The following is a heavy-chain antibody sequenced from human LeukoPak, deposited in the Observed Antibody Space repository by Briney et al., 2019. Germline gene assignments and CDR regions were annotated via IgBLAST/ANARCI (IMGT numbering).Heavy chain of an antibody. V-gene: IGHV3-30*02. Sequence: GGSLRLSCAASGFTFSSYWMTWVRQAPGKGLEWVAYIAHHGNNKYYADSVKGRFTISRDNSKGSLYLQMNSLRADDTAVYYCAKDGSSSCTDWGQGNLVRVSS. J-gene: IGHJ4*02. CDR2: IAHHGNNK. CDR3: AKDGSSSCTD. CDR1: GFTFSSYW. D-gene: IGHD3-10*01.